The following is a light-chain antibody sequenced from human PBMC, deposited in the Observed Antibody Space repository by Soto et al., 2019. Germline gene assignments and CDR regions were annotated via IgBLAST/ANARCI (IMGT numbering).Light chain of an antibody. CDR2: EVS. V-gene: IGLV2-14*01. J-gene: IGLJ2*01. Sequence: QSVLTQPASVSGSPGQSITISCTGTSSDVGGYNYVSWYQQHPGKAPKLMIYEVSNRPSGVSNRFSGSKSGNTTSLTISGLHAEDEADYYCSSYTSSSTYVLFGGGTKLTVL. CDR3: SSYTSSSTYVL. CDR1: SSDVGGYNY.